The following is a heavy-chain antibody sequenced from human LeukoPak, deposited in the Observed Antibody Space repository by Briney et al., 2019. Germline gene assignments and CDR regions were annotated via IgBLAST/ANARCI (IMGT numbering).Heavy chain of an antibody. CDR2: IGGSAYGGA. J-gene: IGHJ4*02. V-gene: IGHV3-23*01. Sequence: GGSLRLSCAASRFTFNNYAMSWVRQAPGKGLEWVSGIGGSAYGGAYYADSVKGRFTISRDNSRSMVYLQMSSLTAEDTGIYYCAKDRTWEPAPSHFNYWGRGTLVTVS. CDR3: AKDRTWEPAPSHFNY. CDR1: RFTFNNYA. D-gene: IGHD1-14*01.